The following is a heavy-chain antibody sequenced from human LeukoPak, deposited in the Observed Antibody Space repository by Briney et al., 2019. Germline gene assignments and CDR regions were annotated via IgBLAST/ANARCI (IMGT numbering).Heavy chain of an antibody. CDR3: ARPRGYSGYSFDY. Sequence: PGGSLRLSCAASGFTLSSYAMHWVRQAPGKGLEWVAVISYDGSNKYYADSVKGRFTISRDNSKNTLYLQMNSLRAEDTAVYYCARPRGYSGYSFDYWGQGTLVTVSS. CDR2: ISYDGSNK. CDR1: GFTLSSYA. V-gene: IGHV3-30-3*01. J-gene: IGHJ4*02. D-gene: IGHD5-12*01.